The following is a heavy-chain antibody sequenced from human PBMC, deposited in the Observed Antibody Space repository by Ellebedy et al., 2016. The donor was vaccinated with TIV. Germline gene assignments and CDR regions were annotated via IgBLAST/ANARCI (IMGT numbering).Heavy chain of an antibody. D-gene: IGHD3-3*01. CDR1: GYTFTSYY. J-gene: IGHJ4*02. CDR3: ARSSFGSGYYGSLDY. Sequence: AASVKVSCKASGYTFTSYYLHWARQAPGQGLAWMGKINPSGGKTTYAQKLQGRVTMTRDTSTSVVYVELTSLRSEDTAVYYCARSSFGSGYYGSLDYWGQGTLVTVSS. CDR2: INPSGGKT. V-gene: IGHV1-46*04.